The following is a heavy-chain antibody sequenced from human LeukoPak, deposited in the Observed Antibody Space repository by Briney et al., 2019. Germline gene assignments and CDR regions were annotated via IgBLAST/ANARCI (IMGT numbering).Heavy chain of an antibody. J-gene: IGHJ4*02. Sequence: GRSLRLSCVASGFTFSTYAIHWVRQAPGKGLEWVANIKQDGSEKYYVDSVKGRFTISRDNAKNSLYLQMNSLRAEDTAVYYCARVLWFGEPIDYWGQGTLVTVSS. CDR1: GFTFSTYA. V-gene: IGHV3-7*01. CDR2: IKQDGSEK. D-gene: IGHD3-10*01. CDR3: ARVLWFGEPIDY.